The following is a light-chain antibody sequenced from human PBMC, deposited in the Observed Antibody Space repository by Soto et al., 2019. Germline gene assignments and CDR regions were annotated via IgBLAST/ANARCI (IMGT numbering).Light chain of an antibody. J-gene: IGKJ2*01. CDR2: GAS. Sequence: EIVLTQSPGTLSLSPGQRVTLSCRASEIISRDYLAWYQQRLGQAPRLLIYGASSGATGIPDRFSGSGSGTDFTLTISRLEPEDFAIYYCQQYGGVPYTFGQGTKLEIK. CDR1: EIISRDY. CDR3: QQYGGVPYT. V-gene: IGKV3-20*01.